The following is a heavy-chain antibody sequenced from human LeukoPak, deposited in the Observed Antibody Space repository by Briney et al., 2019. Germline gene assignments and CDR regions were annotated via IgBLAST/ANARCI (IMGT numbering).Heavy chain of an antibody. D-gene: IGHD2-15*01. CDR1: GFTFSSYW. V-gene: IGHV3-7*01. CDR3: ARDLGVLGYCSGGSCSG. Sequence: GGSLRLSCAASGFTFSSYWMSWVRQAPGKGLEWVANIKQDGSEKYYGDSVKGRFTISRDNAKNSLYLQMNSLRVEDTAVYYCARDLGVLGYCSGGSCSGWGQGTLVTVSS. J-gene: IGHJ4*02. CDR2: IKQDGSEK.